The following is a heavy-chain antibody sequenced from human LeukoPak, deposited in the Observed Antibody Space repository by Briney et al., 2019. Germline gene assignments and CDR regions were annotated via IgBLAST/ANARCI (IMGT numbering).Heavy chain of an antibody. CDR1: GGSISSYY. D-gene: IGHD1-1*01. J-gene: IGHJ4*02. V-gene: IGHV4-59*01. CDR3: ARDSPNWNDDSFDY. CDR2: IYYSGST. Sequence: PSETLSFTCTVSGGSISSYYWSWIRQPPGKGLEWIGYIYYSGSTNYNPSLKSRVTISVDTSKNQFSLKLSSVTAADTAVYYCARDSPNWNDDSFDYWGQGTLVTVSS.